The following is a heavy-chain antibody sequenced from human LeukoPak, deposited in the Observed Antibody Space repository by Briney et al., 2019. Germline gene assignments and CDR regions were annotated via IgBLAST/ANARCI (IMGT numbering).Heavy chain of an antibody. V-gene: IGHV3-48*01. D-gene: IGHD6-13*01. CDR3: ARGQGPRMGSSWYYFDH. CDR2: ISSSTTTI. J-gene: IGHJ4*02. CDR1: GFTFSSYS. Sequence: PGGSLRLSCAASGFTFSSYSMNWVRQAPGKGLEWVSYISSSTTTIYYADSVKGRFTISRDNAKNSLYLQMNSLRAEDTAVYYCARGQGPRMGSSWYYFDHRGQGTLVTVSS.